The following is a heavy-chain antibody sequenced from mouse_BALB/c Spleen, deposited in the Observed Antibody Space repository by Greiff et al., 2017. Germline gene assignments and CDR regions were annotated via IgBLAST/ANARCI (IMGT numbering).Heavy chain of an antibody. V-gene: IGHV8-12*01. CDR1: GFSLSTSGMG. CDR3: ARIYYGNYYAMDY. J-gene: IGHJ4*01. Sequence: QVTLKESGPGILQPSQTLSLTCSFSGFSLSTSGMGVSWIRQPSGKGLEWLAHIYWDDDKRYNPSLKSRLTSSKDTSRNQVFLKITSVDTADTATYYCARIYYGNYYAMDYWGQGTSVTVSS. CDR2: IYWDDDK. D-gene: IGHD2-1*01.